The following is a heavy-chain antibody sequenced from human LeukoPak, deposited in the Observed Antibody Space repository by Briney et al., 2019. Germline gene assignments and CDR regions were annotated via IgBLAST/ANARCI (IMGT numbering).Heavy chain of an antibody. J-gene: IGHJ4*02. CDR1: GGSFSGYY. V-gene: IGHV4-34*01. Sequence: SETLSLTCAVYGGSFSGYYWSWIRQPPGKGLEWIGEINHSGSTNYNPSLKSRVTISVDTSKNQFPLKLSSVTAADTAVYYCARGGGVGYYDSSGLDYWGQGTLVTVSS. CDR2: INHSGST. D-gene: IGHD3-22*01. CDR3: ARGGGVGYYDSSGLDY.